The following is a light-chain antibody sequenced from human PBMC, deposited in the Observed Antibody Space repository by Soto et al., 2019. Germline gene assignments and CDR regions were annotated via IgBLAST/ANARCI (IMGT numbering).Light chain of an antibody. CDR3: SSYTSSRPYVV. Sequence: QSALTQPASVSGAPGQWITISCTGTSTDVGGYNYVSWYQQHPGKAPKLMIYDVSHRPSGVSTRFSGSKSGNTASLPISGLQAEDEADYYCSSYTSSRPYVVFGGGTKLTVL. CDR1: STDVGGYNY. J-gene: IGLJ2*01. V-gene: IGLV2-14*01. CDR2: DVS.